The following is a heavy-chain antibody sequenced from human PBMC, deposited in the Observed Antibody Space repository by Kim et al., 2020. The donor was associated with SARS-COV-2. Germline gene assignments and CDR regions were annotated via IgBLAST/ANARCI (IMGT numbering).Heavy chain of an antibody. CDR3: AKEPHYYDSSGYSYYYYG. J-gene: IGHJ6*01. V-gene: IGHV3-33*06. D-gene: IGHD3-22*01. CDR2: IWYDGSNK. Sequence: GGSLRLSCAASGFTFSSYGMHWVRQAPGKGLEWVAVIWYDGSNKYYADSVKGRFTISRDNSKNTLYLQMNSLRAEDTAVYYCAKEPHYYDSSGYSYYYYG. CDR1: GFTFSSYG.